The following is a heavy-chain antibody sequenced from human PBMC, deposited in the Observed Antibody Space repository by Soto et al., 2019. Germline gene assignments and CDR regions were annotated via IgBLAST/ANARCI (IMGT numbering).Heavy chain of an antibody. CDR3: ARRAVSLGAFDY. D-gene: IGHD3-10*01. Sequence: QLQLQESGPGLVKPSETLSLTCTVSGGSLSSDSYYWGWIRQPPGKGLEWIGIIYYSGSTYYNPSLKSRVTMFVDTSRDQFSLNLNSVTAADTAVYYCARRAVSLGAFDYWGQGTLVTVSS. V-gene: IGHV4-39*01. J-gene: IGHJ4*02. CDR1: GGSLSSDSYY. CDR2: IYYSGST.